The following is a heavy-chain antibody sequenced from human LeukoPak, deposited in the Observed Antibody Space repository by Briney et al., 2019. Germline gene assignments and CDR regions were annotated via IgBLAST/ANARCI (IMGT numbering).Heavy chain of an antibody. CDR1: GCSISSYY. CDR3: AGVSGWYWFDP. V-gene: IGHV4-59*01. J-gene: IGHJ5*02. CDR2: IYYSGST. D-gene: IGHD6-19*01. Sequence: SETLYLTCSGSGCSISSYYCSWIRQPPGKGLEWMGYIYYSGSTNYNPPPKRRVTISVAKTKNQFSLKLCSVTAAHAAAIYFAGVSGWYWFDPWGKGTLVTVSS.